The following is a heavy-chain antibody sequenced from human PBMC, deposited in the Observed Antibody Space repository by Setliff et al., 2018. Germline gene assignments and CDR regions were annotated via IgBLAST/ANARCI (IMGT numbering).Heavy chain of an antibody. J-gene: IGHJ4*02. V-gene: IGHV3-23*01. CDR2: ISGSGGST. CDR1: GFTFSNYA. CDR3: ATSTIITYYFDS. Sequence: PGGSLRLSCAASGFTFSNYAMSWVRQAPGKGLEWVSAISGSGGSTDSADSMKGRFTISRDNSKNTLYLQMNSLRPEDTAVYYCATSTIITYYFDSWGQGTLVTVSS. D-gene: IGHD3-22*01.